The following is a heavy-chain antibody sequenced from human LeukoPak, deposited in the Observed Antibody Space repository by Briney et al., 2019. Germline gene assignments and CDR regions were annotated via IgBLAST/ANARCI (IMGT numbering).Heavy chain of an antibody. CDR2: IIPILGIA. CDR3: ARDRWHDYGDYVAPVYFDY. J-gene: IGHJ4*02. D-gene: IGHD4-17*01. CDR1: GGTFSSYA. V-gene: IGHV1-69*04. Sequence: VASVKVSCKASGGTFSSYAISWVRQAPGQGLEWMGRIIPILGIANYARKFQGRVTITADKSTSTAYMELSSLRSEDTAVYYCARDRWHDYGDYVAPVYFDYWGQGTLVTVSS.